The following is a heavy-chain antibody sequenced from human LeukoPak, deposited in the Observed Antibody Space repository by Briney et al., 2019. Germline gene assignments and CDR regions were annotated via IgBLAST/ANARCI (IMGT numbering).Heavy chain of an antibody. CDR3: ARSSSGYYDSSGYYPC. V-gene: IGHV1-69*13. CDR1: GGTFSSYA. D-gene: IGHD3-22*01. J-gene: IGHJ4*02. CDR2: IIPIFGTA. Sequence: ASVKVSCKASGGTFSSYAISWVRQAPGQGLEWMGGIIPIFGTANYAQKFQGRVTITADESTSTAYMELSSLRSEDTAVYYCARSSSGYYDSSGYYPCWGQETLVTVSS.